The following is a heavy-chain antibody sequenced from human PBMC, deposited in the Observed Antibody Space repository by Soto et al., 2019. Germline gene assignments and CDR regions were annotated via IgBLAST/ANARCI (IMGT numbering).Heavy chain of an antibody. J-gene: IGHJ6*02. V-gene: IGHV4-30-2*01. D-gene: IGHD3-3*01. Sequence: QLQLQESGSGLVQPSQTLSLTCTASGGSISTSDYSWTWIRQPPGGGLEWIGSIYQTGRTYVIPSLKSRVTMSLDKSKNQFSLNLTSVTAADTALYYWAREMTIFGVAPGGGVDVWGHGNTVTVSS. CDR1: GGSISTSDYS. CDR3: AREMTIFGVAPGGGVDV. CDR2: IYQTGRT.